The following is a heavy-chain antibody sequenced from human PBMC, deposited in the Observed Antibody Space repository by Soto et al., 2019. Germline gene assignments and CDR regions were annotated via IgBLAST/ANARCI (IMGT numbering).Heavy chain of an antibody. V-gene: IGHV1-46*01. CDR2: INPSGGST. CDR1: GYTFTSYY. Sequence: ASVKVSCKASGYTFTSYYMHWVRQAPGQGLEWMGIINPSGGSTSYAQKFQGRVTMTRDTSASTVYMELSSLRSEDTAVYYCAREGLVGAHLYYYYYGMHVSGQGTTVTVYS. J-gene: IGHJ6*02. D-gene: IGHD1-26*01. CDR3: AREGLVGAHLYYYYYGMHV.